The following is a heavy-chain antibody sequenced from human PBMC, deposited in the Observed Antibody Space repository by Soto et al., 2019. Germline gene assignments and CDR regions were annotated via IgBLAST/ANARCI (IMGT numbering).Heavy chain of an antibody. CDR3: ARQGKYSSSWREYFDYYNGMDV. V-gene: IGHV4-39*01. D-gene: IGHD6-13*01. CDR1: GGSISSRSYY. Sequence: QLQLQESGPGLVKPSETLSLTCTVSGGSISSRSYYWGWIRQPPGKGLEWIGSTYYSGNTYYNPSLKSRVIISVDPSKNQFSLKLSSVTAADTAVYYCARQGKYSSSWREYFDYYNGMDVWGQGTTVTVSS. CDR2: TYYSGNT. J-gene: IGHJ6*02.